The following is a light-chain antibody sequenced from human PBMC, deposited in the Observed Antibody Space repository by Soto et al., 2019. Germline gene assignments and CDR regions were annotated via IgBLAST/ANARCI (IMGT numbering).Light chain of an antibody. CDR3: QQCGGSPRT. CDR2: GAS. CDR1: QSVSSN. V-gene: IGKV3-15*01. J-gene: IGKJ1*01. Sequence: EIVMTQSPATLSVSPGESATLSCRASQSVSSNLAWYQQRPGQAPRLLIYGASARATGIPARFSASGSGTEFTLTISSLQSEDFAVYYCQQCGGSPRTFGQGTKVEIK.